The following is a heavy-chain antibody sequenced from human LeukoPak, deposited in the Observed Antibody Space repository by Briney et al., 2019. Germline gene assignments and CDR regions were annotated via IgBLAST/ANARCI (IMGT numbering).Heavy chain of an antibody. Sequence: PSETLSLTCAVYGGSFSGYYWSWIRQPPGKGLEWIGEINHSGSTNYNPSLKSRVTISVDTSKNQFSLKLSSVTAADTAVYYCARRGRATGYSSSWYLIDYWGQGTLVTVSS. CDR2: INHSGST. J-gene: IGHJ4*02. CDR1: GGSFSGYY. V-gene: IGHV4-34*01. D-gene: IGHD6-13*01. CDR3: ARRGRATGYSSSWYLIDY.